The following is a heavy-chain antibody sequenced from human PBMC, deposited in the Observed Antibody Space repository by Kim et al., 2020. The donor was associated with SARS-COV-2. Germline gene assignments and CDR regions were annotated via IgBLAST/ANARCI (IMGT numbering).Heavy chain of an antibody. J-gene: IGHJ3*01. CDR1: GFTFSDFH. CDR3: ARFSGTYRGSAFDF. V-gene: IGHV3-72*01. Sequence: GGSLRLSCAASGFTFSDFHMDWVRQAPGKGLEWVGRSRNKANRYTTEYAASVKDRFTISRDDSKNLLYLQMNSLKNEDTAVYFCARFSGTYRGSAFDFWGQGTMVTVSS. CDR2: SRNKANRYTT. D-gene: IGHD1-26*01.